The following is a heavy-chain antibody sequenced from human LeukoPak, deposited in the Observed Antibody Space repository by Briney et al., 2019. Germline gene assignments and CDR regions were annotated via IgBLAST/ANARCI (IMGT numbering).Heavy chain of an antibody. CDR1: GGSISTYY. D-gene: IGHD3-10*02. Sequence: SETLSLTCTVSGGSISTYYWSWIRQPPGKGLEWIGYIYYSGSTNYNPSLKSRVTISVDTSKNQFSLKLSSVTAADTAVYYCARVSGAYYYYYYYMDVWGKGTTVTVSS. V-gene: IGHV4-59*01. CDR3: ARVSGAYYYYYYYMDV. J-gene: IGHJ6*03. CDR2: IYYSGST.